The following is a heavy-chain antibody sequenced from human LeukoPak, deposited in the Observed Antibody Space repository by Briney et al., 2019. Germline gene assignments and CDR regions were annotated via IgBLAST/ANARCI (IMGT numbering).Heavy chain of an antibody. J-gene: IGHJ4*02. D-gene: IGHD4-17*01. CDR3: AETIYCDYPRVTRYYSPY. CDR1: GSTFSSYA. V-gene: IGHV1-69*04. Sequence: GASVKVSCKASGSTFSSYAVSGVRRAPGQGLEWMGRIIPILGIANYAQKFQGRVTITADKSTSPAYMELSSRRCEDTPVYYWAETIYCDYPRVTRYYSPYGSEATLVTVSS. CDR2: IIPILGIA.